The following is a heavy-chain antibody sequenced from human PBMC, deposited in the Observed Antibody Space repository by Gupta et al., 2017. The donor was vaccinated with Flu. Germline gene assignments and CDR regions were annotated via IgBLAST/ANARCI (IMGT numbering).Heavy chain of an antibody. Sequence: GRQAPGMALEWDEAIRSSCGYIYYADSAKGRFTIYSDNAKNSLYLKMNSPSAEDTAVYYCASELVTATALDYWGQGTLVTVSS. J-gene: IGHJ4*02. D-gene: IGHD2-21*02. CDR2: IRSSCGYI. CDR3: ASELVTATALDY. V-gene: IGHV3-21*01.